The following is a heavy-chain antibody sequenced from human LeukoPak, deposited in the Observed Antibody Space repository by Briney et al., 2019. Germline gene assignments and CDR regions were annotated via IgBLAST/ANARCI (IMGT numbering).Heavy chain of an antibody. CDR1: GFTFSSYG. Sequence: PGTSLRLSCAASGFTFSSYGMHWVRQAPGKGLEWVSAISGSGGSTYYADSVKGRFTISRDNSKNTLYLQMNSLRAVDTAVYYCAKSRYYDSSGYYENWGQGTLVTVSS. D-gene: IGHD3-22*01. CDR3: AKSRYYDSSGYYEN. V-gene: IGHV3-23*01. J-gene: IGHJ4*02. CDR2: ISGSGGST.